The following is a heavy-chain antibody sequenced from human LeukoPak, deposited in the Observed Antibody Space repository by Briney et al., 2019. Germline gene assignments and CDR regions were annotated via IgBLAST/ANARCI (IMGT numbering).Heavy chain of an antibody. CDR2: ISDDGSIT. Sequence: GGSLRLSCAASGFTFSRDWMHWVRQAPGKGLVWVSRISDDGSITTYADSVQGRFTISGDNAKSTVFLQMNSLRVEDTAVYSYDRHFDFWGQGILVTVSS. V-gene: IGHV3-74*03. J-gene: IGHJ4*02. CDR1: GFTFSRDW. D-gene: IGHD3-3*01. CDR3: DRHFDF.